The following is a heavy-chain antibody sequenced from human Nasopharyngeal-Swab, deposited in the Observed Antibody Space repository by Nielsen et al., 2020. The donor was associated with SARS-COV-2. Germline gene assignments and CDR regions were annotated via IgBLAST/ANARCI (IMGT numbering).Heavy chain of an antibody. CDR2: ISGGGGGT. CDR3: AKEESSYDFWSGYVTNYYYNGMDV. D-gene: IGHD3-3*01. J-gene: IGHJ6*02. V-gene: IGHV3-23*01. Sequence: WIRQPPGKGLELVSAISGGGGGTYYADSAKGRFTISRDNSKRTLYLQMNSLRAEDTAVYYCAKEESSYDFWSGYVTNYYYNGMDVWGQGTTVTVSS.